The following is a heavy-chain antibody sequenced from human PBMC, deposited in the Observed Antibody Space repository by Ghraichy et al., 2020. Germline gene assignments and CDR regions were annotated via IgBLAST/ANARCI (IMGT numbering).Heavy chain of an antibody. Sequence: GGSLRLSCAASGFSFRSYGMHWVRQAPGKGLEWVAVIWYDGNKEYYADSVKGRFTISRDNSKETLYLQMNSLRAEDTALYYCARELGEFYFYYMDVWGKGTTVTVSS. J-gene: IGHJ6*03. CDR2: IWYDGNKE. D-gene: IGHD6-6*01. CDR1: GFSFRSYG. V-gene: IGHV3-33*01. CDR3: ARELGEFYFYYMDV.